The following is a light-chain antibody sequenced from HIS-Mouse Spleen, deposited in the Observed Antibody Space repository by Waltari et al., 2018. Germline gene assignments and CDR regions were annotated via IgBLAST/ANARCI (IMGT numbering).Light chain of an antibody. CDR3: AAWDDSLSGPWV. V-gene: IGLV1-47*01. Sequence: QSVSTQPPSPSGTLGRRVTISVSGSSSNIRSNHLYSYQQPPGSAPKLLTYRNNQRPSGVPDRFSGSKSGTSASLAISGLRSEDEADYYCAAWDDSLSGPWVFGGGTKLTVL. J-gene: IGLJ3*02. CDR2: RNN. CDR1: SSNIRSNH.